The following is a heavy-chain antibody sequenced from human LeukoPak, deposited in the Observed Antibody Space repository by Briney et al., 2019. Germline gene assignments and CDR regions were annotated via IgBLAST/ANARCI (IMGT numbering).Heavy chain of an antibody. CDR3: ARVVSDYYDSSGYLDY. CDR1: GGSISSYY. CDR2: IYYSGST. J-gene: IGHJ4*02. Sequence: SETLSLTCTVSGGSISSYYWSWIRQPPGKGLEWIGYIYYSGSTNYNPSLKSRVTISVDTSKNQFSLKLSSVTAADTAAYYCARVVSDYYDSSGYLDYWGQGTLVTVSS. V-gene: IGHV4-59*01. D-gene: IGHD3-22*01.